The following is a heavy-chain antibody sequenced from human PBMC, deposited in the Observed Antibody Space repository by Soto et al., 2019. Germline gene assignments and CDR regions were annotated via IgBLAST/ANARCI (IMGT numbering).Heavy chain of an antibody. Sequence: ASVKVSCKASGYTFTDYYIDWLRQAPGQGLEWMGRINPRSGGTNYAQRFQGRVTMTRDTSITTAYMDLSRLTSDDTATYYCAKTYDGSGQPSHWFDPWGQGTPVTVSS. J-gene: IGHJ5*02. CDR1: GYTFTDYY. D-gene: IGHD3-22*01. CDR3: AKTYDGSGQPSHWFDP. CDR2: INPRSGGT. V-gene: IGHV1-2*06.